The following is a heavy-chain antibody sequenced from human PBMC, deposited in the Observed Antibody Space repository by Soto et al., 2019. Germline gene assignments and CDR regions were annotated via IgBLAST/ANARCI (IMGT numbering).Heavy chain of an antibody. V-gene: IGHV4-39*01. CDR3: ARLKRQPMITFGGVTPVPSYFDY. CDR1: GGSISSSSYY. CDR2: IYYSGST. J-gene: IGHJ4*02. D-gene: IGHD3-16*01. Sequence: SETLSLTCTVSGGSISSSSYYWGWIRQPPGKGLEWIGSIYYSGSTYYNPSLKSRVTISVDTSKNQFSLKLSSVTAADTAVYYCARLKRQPMITFGGVTPVPSYFDYWGQGTLVTVSS.